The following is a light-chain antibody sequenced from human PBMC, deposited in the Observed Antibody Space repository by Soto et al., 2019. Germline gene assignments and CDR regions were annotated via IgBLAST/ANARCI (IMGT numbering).Light chain of an antibody. CDR1: SSDVGSYNL. CDR3: FSYAGSGTFV. J-gene: IGLJ1*01. CDR2: EGN. Sequence: HSALTQPASVSGSPGQSITISCTGTSSDVGSYNLVSWFQQHPGKAPKLIIYEGNKRPSGISNRFSGSKSADTASLTISGLQAEDEADYYCFSYAGSGTFVFGTGTKVTVL. V-gene: IGLV2-23*03.